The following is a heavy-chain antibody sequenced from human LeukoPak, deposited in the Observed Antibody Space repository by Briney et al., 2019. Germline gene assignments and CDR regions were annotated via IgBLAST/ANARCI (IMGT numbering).Heavy chain of an antibody. Sequence: SETLSLTCTVSGGSISSYYWSWIRQPAGKGLEWIGRTYTSGSTNYNPSLKSRVTMSVDTSKNQFSLKLSSVTAADTAVYYCARDKYSPNSSSWYEDWGQGTLVTVSS. D-gene: IGHD6-13*01. CDR1: GGSISSYY. CDR2: TYTSGST. CDR3: ARDKYSPNSSSWYED. V-gene: IGHV4-4*07. J-gene: IGHJ4*02.